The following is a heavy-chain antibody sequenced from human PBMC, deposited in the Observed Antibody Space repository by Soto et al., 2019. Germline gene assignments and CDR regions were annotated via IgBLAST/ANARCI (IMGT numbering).Heavy chain of an antibody. CDR3: ARVPTGKYGVWNY. CDR2: INPGGSIT. Sequence: EAQLVESGGGLVQPGGSLRLSCAASGFTFSSYWMHWVRQAPGKGLGWVSRINPGGSITAYADSVKGRFTISRDNAKNTLYLQMNSLGGDDTAVYYCARVPTGKYGVWNYWGQGTLVTVSS. V-gene: IGHV3-74*01. D-gene: IGHD2-8*01. CDR1: GFTFSSYW. J-gene: IGHJ4*02.